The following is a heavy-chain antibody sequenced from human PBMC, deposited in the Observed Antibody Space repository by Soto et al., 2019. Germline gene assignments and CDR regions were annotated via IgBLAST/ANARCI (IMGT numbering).Heavy chain of an antibody. J-gene: IGHJ6*03. CDR2: ISSSGSTI. Sequence: PGGSLRLSCAASGFTFSDYYMSWIRQAPGKGLEWVSYISSSGSTIYYADSVKGRFTISRDNAKNSLYLQMNSLRVEDTAVYYCARNYYGSGSYYNRPYFYYMDVWGKGTTVTVSS. V-gene: IGHV3-11*01. CDR1: GFTFSDYY. D-gene: IGHD3-10*01. CDR3: ARNYYGSGSYYNRPYFYYMDV.